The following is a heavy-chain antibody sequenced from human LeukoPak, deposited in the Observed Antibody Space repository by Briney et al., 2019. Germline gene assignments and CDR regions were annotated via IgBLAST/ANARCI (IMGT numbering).Heavy chain of an antibody. CDR3: ARDQMTPYYYMDV. CDR2: IRYDGSNK. Sequence: GGSLRLSCAASGFTFSSYGMHWVRQAPGKGLEWVSFIRYDGSNKYYGGSVKGRFTISRDNSENSLFLQMNSLRPEDTAVYYCARDQMTPYYYMDVWGKGTTVTVSS. J-gene: IGHJ6*03. CDR1: GFTFSSYG. V-gene: IGHV3-30*02.